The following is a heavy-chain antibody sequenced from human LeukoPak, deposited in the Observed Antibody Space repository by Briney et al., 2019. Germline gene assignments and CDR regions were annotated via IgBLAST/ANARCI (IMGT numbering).Heavy chain of an antibody. D-gene: IGHD3-22*01. CDR1: GFTFSSYR. CDR2: IKQDGSEK. V-gene: IGHV3-7*01. CDR3: AKDDTYYYDSSGYYSGASDI. Sequence: GGSLRLSCAASGFTFSSYRMSWVRQAPGKGLEWVANIKQDGSEKYYVDSVKGRFTISRDNSKNTLYLHINSLRAEDTAVYYCAKDDTYYYDSSGYYSGASDIWGQGTMVTVSS. J-gene: IGHJ3*02.